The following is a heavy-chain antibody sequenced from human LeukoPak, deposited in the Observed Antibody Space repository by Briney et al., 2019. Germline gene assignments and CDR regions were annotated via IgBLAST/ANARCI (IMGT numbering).Heavy chain of an antibody. CDR1: GGTFSSYA. J-gene: IGHJ4*02. V-gene: IGHV1-69*04. Sequence: SVKVSCKASGGTFSSYAISWVRQAPGQGLEWMGRIIPILGIANYAQKFQGRVTITADKSTSTAYMELSSLRSEDTAVYYCARERPASCYFDYWGLGTLVTVSS. CDR2: IIPILGIA. CDR3: ARERPASCYFDY. D-gene: IGHD2-2*01.